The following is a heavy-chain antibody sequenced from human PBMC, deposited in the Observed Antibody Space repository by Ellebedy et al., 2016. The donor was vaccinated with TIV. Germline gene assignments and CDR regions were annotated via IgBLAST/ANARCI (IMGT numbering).Heavy chain of an antibody. CDR3: TRDPPMTAGYGMDV. J-gene: IGHJ6*02. D-gene: IGHD2-21*02. V-gene: IGHV3-74*01. CDR1: GFTFSSYW. Sequence: GESLKISCAASGFTFSSYWMYWVRQAPGKGLEWVSRMKGDGSSVTYADSVKGRFTISRDDYKNTLYLQMSNLRAEDTAVYYCTRDPPMTAGYGMDVWGQGTTVTVSS. CDR2: MKGDGSSV.